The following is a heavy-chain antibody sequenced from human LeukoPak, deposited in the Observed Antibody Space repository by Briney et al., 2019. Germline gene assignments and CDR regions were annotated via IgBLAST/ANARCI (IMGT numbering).Heavy chain of an antibody. D-gene: IGHD2-21*02. CDR3: ARVNRVTAIQELDY. Sequence: GGSLRLSCAASGFTFSSYSMNWVRQAPGKGLEWVSCISSSGSTIFYADSVKGRFTISRDNAKSSLFLQMNSLRAEDTAVYYCARVNRVTAIQELDYWGQGTLVTVSS. CDR2: ISSSGSTI. J-gene: IGHJ4*02. V-gene: IGHV3-48*04. CDR1: GFTFSSYS.